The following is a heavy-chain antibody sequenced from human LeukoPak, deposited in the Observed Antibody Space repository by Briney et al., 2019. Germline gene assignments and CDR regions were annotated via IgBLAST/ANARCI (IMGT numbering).Heavy chain of an antibody. Sequence: SETLSLTCTVSGYSISSGYYWGWIRQPPGKGLEWIGSIYHSGSIYYNPSLKSRVTISVDTSKNQFSLKLSSVTAADTAVYYRARDMSAAGTGYWGQGILVTVSS. CDR3: ARDMSAAGTGY. CDR1: GYSISSGYY. V-gene: IGHV4-38-2*02. J-gene: IGHJ4*02. CDR2: IYHSGSI. D-gene: IGHD6-13*01.